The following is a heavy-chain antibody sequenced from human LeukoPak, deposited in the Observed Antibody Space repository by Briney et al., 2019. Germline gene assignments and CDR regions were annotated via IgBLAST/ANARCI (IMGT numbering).Heavy chain of an antibody. D-gene: IGHD2-15*01. CDR3: ARPGGGVVVAATLPYYFDY. J-gene: IGHJ4*02. CDR1: GFTSSSYW. V-gene: IGHV3-7*03. CDR2: IKQDGSEK. Sequence: GGSLRLSCAASGFTSSSYWMSWGRQAPGKGLEWVANIKQDGSEKYYVDSVKGRFTISRDNAKNSLYLQMNSLRAEDTAVYYCARPGGGVVVAATLPYYFDYWGQGTLVTVSS.